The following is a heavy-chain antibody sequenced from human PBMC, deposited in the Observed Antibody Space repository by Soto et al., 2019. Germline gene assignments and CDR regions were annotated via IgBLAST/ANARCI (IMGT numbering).Heavy chain of an antibody. D-gene: IGHD5-12*01. CDR2: ISSSGSTI. V-gene: IGHV3-11*01. CDR1: GFTFSDYY. CDR3: ARDPSGYDSPHYYYYMDV. J-gene: IGHJ6*03. Sequence: LRLSCAASGFTFSDYYMSWIRQAPGKGLEWVSYISSSGSTIYYADSVKGRFTISRDNAKNSLYLQMNSLRAEDTAVYYCARDPSGYDSPHYYYYMDVWGKGTTLPVSS.